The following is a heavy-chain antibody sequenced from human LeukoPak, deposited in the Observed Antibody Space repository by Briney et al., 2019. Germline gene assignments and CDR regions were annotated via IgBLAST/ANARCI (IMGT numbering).Heavy chain of an antibody. CDR1: GFTFSSYS. CDR3: ARGYCSSTSCYGSKGDAFDI. V-gene: IGHV3-21*01. Sequence: GGSLRLSCAASGFTFSSYSMNWGRQAPGKGLDWVSPISSSSSYIYYADSVKGRFTISRDNAKNSLYLQMNSLRAEDTAVYYCARGYCSSTSCYGSKGDAFDIWGQGTMVTVSS. D-gene: IGHD2-2*01. CDR2: ISSSSSYI. J-gene: IGHJ3*02.